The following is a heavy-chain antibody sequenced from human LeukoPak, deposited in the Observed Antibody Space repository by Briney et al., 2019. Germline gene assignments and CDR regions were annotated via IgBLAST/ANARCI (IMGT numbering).Heavy chain of an antibody. CDR3: ARTTEAHSWRTRYYDYYMDV. CDR1: GGSISSCSYY. CDR2: IYTSGST. V-gene: IGHV4-61*02. Sequence: SETLSLTCTVSGGSISSCSYYWSWIRQPAGKGLEWIGRIYTSGSTNYNPSLKSRVTISVDTSKNQFSLKLSSVTAADTAVYYCARTTEAHSWRTRYYDYYMDVWGKGTTVTVSS. J-gene: IGHJ6*03. D-gene: IGHD6-13*01.